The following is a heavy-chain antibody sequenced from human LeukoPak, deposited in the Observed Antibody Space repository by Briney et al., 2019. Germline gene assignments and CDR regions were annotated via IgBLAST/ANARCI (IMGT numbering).Heavy chain of an antibody. D-gene: IGHD3-10*01. Sequence: GESLKISCKGSGYSFTGYEIGWVRQLPGKGLEWMGIIYPGDSDTRYSPSFQGQVTISADKSIRPAYLQWSSLKASDTAMYYCSSSTVFRGSQYYFDYWAQEPLVTVSS. CDR1: GYSFTGYE. J-gene: IGHJ4*02. CDR2: IYPGDSDT. V-gene: IGHV5-51*01. CDR3: SSSTVFRGSQYYFDY.